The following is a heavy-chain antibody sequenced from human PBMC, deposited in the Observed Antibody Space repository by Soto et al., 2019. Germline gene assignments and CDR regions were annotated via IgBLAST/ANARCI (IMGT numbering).Heavy chain of an antibody. CDR3: ATMVGTYVDPNTWFDP. D-gene: IGHD3-10*01. V-gene: IGHV3-74*01. J-gene: IGHJ5*02. CDR1: GFTICNYW. CDR2: INSDGSRT. Sequence: PGGSMRLACGASGFTICNYWMHWVRQAPGKGLVWVSRINSDGSRTSYADSVKGRFTISRDNAKNTLYLQMNSLRAEDTAVYYCATMVGTYVDPNTWFDPWGQGTLVTVSS.